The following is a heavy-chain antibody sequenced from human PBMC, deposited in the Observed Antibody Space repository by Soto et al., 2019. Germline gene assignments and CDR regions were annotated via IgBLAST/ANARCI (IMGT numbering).Heavy chain of an antibody. D-gene: IGHD6-13*01. V-gene: IGHV4-39*01. Sequence: SETLSLTCTVSGGSISSSSYYWGWIRQPPGKGLEWIGSIYYSGSTYYNPSLKSRVTISVDTSKNQFSLKLSSVTAADTAVYYCARLGGSSWLYYYYYMDVWGKGTTVTVSS. J-gene: IGHJ6*03. CDR1: GGSISSSSYY. CDR3: ARLGGSSWLYYYYYMDV. CDR2: IYYSGST.